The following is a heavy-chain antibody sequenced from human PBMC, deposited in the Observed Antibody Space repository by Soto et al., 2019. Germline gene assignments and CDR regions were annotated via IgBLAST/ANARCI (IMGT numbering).Heavy chain of an antibody. CDR2: IIPIFGTT. V-gene: IGHV1-69*06. J-gene: IGHJ5*02. Sequence: GXSVKVSCKAPGGSLRNSAIPWVRQAPGQGLEWMGEIIPIFGTTQFAQKFQVRVTITADKSTNTTYMDLSSLKSEDTAVYYCARAPRYNGYANRGRFDTWAQGTLVTVSS. CDR1: GGSLRNSA. D-gene: IGHD5-12*01. CDR3: ARAPRYNGYANRGRFDT.